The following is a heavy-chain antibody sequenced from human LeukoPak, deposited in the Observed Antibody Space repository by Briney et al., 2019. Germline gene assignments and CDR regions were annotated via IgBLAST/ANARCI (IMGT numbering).Heavy chain of an antibody. CDR1: GFTVSSNY. CDR2: IYRGGST. Sequence: GGSLRLSCAASGFTVSSNYMSWVRQAPGKGLEWVSVIYRGGSTYYADSVKGRFTISRDNSKNTLYLQMNSLRAEDTAVYYCARDHYDSSGYYHDYWGQGTLVTVSP. J-gene: IGHJ4*02. D-gene: IGHD3-22*01. V-gene: IGHV3-53*01. CDR3: ARDHYDSSGYYHDY.